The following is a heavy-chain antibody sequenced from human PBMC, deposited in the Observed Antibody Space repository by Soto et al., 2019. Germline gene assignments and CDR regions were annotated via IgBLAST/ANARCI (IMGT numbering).Heavy chain of an antibody. Sequence: ASVRVSCKASGYTFPSYYMHWVRQAPGQGLEWMGIINPSGGSTSYAQKFQGRVTMTRDTSTSTVYMELSSLRSEDTAVYYCARTPYYASGSYLKPLFYFDYWRQGTLVTVSS. CDR2: INPSGGST. D-gene: IGHD3-10*01. CDR3: ARTPYYASGSYLKPLFYFDY. V-gene: IGHV1-46*01. CDR1: GYTFPSYY. J-gene: IGHJ4*02.